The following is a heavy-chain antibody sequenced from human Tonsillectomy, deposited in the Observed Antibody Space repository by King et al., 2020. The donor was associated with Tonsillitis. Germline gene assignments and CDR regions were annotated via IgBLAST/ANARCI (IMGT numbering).Heavy chain of an antibody. CDR1: GYTFTSYD. Sequence: VQLVESGAEVKKPGASVKVSCKASGYTFTSYDINWVRQATGQGLEWMGWMNPNSADTGYAQKFQGRVTMTRTTSINTAYMELSSLTSEDTAVYYCARGPSLLTGSAIDYWGQGTLVTVSS. J-gene: IGHJ4*02. CDR2: MNPNSADT. CDR3: ARGPSLLTGSAIDY. D-gene: IGHD3-9*01. V-gene: IGHV1-8*01.